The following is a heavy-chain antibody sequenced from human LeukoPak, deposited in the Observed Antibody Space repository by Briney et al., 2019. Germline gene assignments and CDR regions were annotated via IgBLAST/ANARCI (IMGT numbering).Heavy chain of an antibody. Sequence: SETLSLTCTVSGGSISSYYWSWIRQPPGKGLEWIGYIYYSGSTNYNPSLKSRVTISVDTSKNQFSLKLSSVTAADTAVYYCARTIIRYSEFDYWGQGTLVTVSS. CDR1: GGSISSYY. J-gene: IGHJ4*02. CDR2: IYYSGST. CDR3: ARTIIRYSEFDY. V-gene: IGHV4-59*01. D-gene: IGHD3-10*01.